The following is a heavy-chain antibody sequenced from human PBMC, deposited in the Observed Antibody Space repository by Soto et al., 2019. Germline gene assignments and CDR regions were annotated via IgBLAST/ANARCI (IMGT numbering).Heavy chain of an antibody. CDR1: GFTFSRYA. Sequence: GGSLRLSCAASGFTFSRYAMSWVRQAPGKGLEWVAIMSYDGSNEYYVDSVKGRFTISRDNSNNTLYLQLNSLRAEDTAVYYCAKYRGSGDNSGSRAVFDPWGQGTLVTVSS. J-gene: IGHJ5*02. CDR3: AKYRGSGDNSGSRAVFDP. CDR2: MSYDGSNE. D-gene: IGHD6-19*01. V-gene: IGHV3-30-3*02.